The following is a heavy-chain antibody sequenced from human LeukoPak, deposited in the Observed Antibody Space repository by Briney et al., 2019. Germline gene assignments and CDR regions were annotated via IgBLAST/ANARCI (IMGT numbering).Heavy chain of an antibody. CDR3: AFRSGWYEGLAAFDI. D-gene: IGHD6-19*01. Sequence: GGSLRLSCAASGFTFSSYAMSWVRQAPGEGLEWVSYISGSGGTTYYADSVKGRFTISRDNSKNTLYLQVNSLRAEDTALYYCAFRSGWYEGLAAFDIWGQGTMVTVSS. J-gene: IGHJ3*02. CDR1: GFTFSSYA. V-gene: IGHV3-23*01. CDR2: ISGSGGTT.